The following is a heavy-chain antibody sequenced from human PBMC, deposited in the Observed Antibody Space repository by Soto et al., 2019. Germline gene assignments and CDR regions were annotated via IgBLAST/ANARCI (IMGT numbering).Heavy chain of an antibody. J-gene: IGHJ5*02. CDR2: ISAGGDST. CDR1: GVGFSNYG. CDR3: ARGRRVLYYPPSIAASFDP. V-gene: IGHV3-23*01. D-gene: IGHD6-6*01. Sequence: GGSLRLSCATSGVGFSNYGMSWVRQAPGKGLEWVSGISAGGDSTYYADPVKGRFTISGDNSKNTLYLQMNSLRAEDTAVYYSARGRRVLYYPPSIAASFDPWGQGTLVTVSS.